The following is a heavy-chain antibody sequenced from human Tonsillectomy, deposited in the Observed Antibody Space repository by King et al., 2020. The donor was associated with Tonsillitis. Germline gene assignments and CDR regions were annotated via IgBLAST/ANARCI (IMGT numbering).Heavy chain of an antibody. CDR3: AKDQLTSGGIVVVTSIGF. Sequence: VQLVESGGGLVQPGGSLRLSCAASGFTFSSYAMSWVRQAPGKGLEWVSAISGSGGSTYYADSVKGRFTISRDNSKNTLYLQMTSLRAEETAVSYFAKDQLTSGGIVVVTSIGFWGQGTLVTVSS. CDR1: GFTFSSYA. J-gene: IGHJ4*02. CDR2: ISGSGGST. D-gene: IGHD3-22*01. V-gene: IGHV3-23*04.